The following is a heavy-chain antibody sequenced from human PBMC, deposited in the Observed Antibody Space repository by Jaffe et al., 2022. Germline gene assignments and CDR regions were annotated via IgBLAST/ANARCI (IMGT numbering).Heavy chain of an antibody. D-gene: IGHD2-2*01. J-gene: IGHJ6*03. CDR1: GGTFSSYA. CDR2: IIPIFGTA. CDR3: ARSSIVPAAMPFDYYNYYMDV. Sequence: QVQLVQSGAEVKKPGSSVKVSCKASGGTFSSYAISWVRQAPGQGLEWMGGIIPIFGTANYAQKFQGRVTITTDESTSTAYMELSSLRSEDTAVYYCARSSIVPAAMPFDYYNYYMDVWGKGTTVTVSS. V-gene: IGHV1-69*05.